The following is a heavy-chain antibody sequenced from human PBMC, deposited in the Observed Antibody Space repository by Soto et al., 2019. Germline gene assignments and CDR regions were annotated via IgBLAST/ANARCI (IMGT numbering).Heavy chain of an antibody. CDR3: AKGLNYFDSSGYYSYYYNGMDV. Sequence: GGSPRLSCAASGFSFSTYAMSWVRQAPGKGLEWVSAISGIGGITYYAYSVKGRFTISIDNSKSTLYLQMNSLRAEDTAVYYCAKGLNYFDSSGYYSYYYNGMDVWGQGTTVTVSS. CDR1: GFSFSTYA. V-gene: IGHV3-23*01. J-gene: IGHJ6*02. D-gene: IGHD3-22*01. CDR2: ISGIGGIT.